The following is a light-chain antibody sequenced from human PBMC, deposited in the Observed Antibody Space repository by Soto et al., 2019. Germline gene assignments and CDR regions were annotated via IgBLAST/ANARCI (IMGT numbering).Light chain of an antibody. CDR3: QVSDGDSDVV. V-gene: IGLV3-21*02. CDR2: DDN. Sequence: SYELTQPPSVSAAPGRTARITCGGDNIGTKNVHWYQQKPGQAPVLVVFDDNDRASGIPARFAGLNSGKMATLTISRVEAGDDADYYCQVSDGDSDVVFGGGTKLTVL. CDR1: NIGTKN. J-gene: IGLJ3*02.